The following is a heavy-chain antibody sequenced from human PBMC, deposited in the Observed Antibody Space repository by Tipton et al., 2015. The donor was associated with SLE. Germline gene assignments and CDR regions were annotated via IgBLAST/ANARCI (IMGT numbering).Heavy chain of an antibody. CDR3: AREERIAAAGRLYYYYAMDV. CDR2: IYYSGST. V-gene: IGHV4-59*01. D-gene: IGHD6-13*01. Sequence: LRLSCTVSGGSMSNYCWSWIRQPPGKGLEWIGYIYYSGSTNYNPSLKSRVTISVDTSKNQFSLKLSSVTAADTAVYYCAREERIAAAGRLYYYYAMDVWGQGTTVTVSS. J-gene: IGHJ6*02. CDR1: GGSMSNYC.